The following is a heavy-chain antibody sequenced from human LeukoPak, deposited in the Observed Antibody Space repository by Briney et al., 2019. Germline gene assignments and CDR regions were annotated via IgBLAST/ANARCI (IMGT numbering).Heavy chain of an antibody. CDR1: GVSMSSGAFY. J-gene: IGHJ4*02. V-gene: IGHV4-39*01. CDR2: IYYSGST. D-gene: IGHD6-13*01. Sequence: PSETLSLTCTVSGVSMSSGAFYWSWIRQHPGKGLEWIGNIYYSGSTYYNPSLKSRVTISVDTSKNQFSLKLSSVTAADTAVYYRAGSIAAAGSFDYWGQGTLVTVSS. CDR3: AGSIAAAGSFDY.